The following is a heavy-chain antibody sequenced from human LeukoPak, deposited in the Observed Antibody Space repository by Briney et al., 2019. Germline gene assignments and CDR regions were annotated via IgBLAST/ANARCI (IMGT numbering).Heavy chain of an antibody. J-gene: IGHJ3*02. CDR1: GYTFTSYG. D-gene: IGHD3-22*01. Sequence: VASVKVSCKASGYTFTSYGISWVRQAPGQGLEWMGWISAYNGNTNYAQKLQGRVTMTTDTSTRTAYMELRSLRSDDTAVYYCARFTYYYDSSGYDHAFDIWGQGTMVTVSS. V-gene: IGHV1-18*01. CDR2: ISAYNGNT. CDR3: ARFTYYYDSSGYDHAFDI.